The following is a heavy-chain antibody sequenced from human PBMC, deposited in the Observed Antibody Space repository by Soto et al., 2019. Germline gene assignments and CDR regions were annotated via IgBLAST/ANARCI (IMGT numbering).Heavy chain of an antibody. CDR2: IDPSAGST. CDR3: ARSPRPTGTTLYYFDS. D-gene: IGHD1-1*01. J-gene: IGHJ4*02. Sequence: ASVKVSCKASGYTLTSFYMHWMRQAPGQGLEWMGGIDPSAGSTTYAQKFKGRVIMTRDTFTSTVFMELSSLGSEDTAVYYCARSPRPTGTTLYYFDSWGQRTLVTVPQ. CDR1: GYTLTSFY. V-gene: IGHV1-46*01.